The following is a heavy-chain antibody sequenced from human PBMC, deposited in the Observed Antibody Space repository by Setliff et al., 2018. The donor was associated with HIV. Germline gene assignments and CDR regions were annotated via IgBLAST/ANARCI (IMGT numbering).Heavy chain of an antibody. V-gene: IGHV3-74*01. CDR2: VNSDGSSK. CDR1: GFTFDRCW. CDR3: ARGFTAAAGPTGY. Sequence: GGSLRLSCAASGFTFDRCWMHWVRQAPGKGLVWVSRVNSDGSSKTYADSVKDRFTISRDNAKNTLYLQMNSLRAEDTAVYYCARGFTAAAGPTGYWGQGTLVTVSS. J-gene: IGHJ4*02. D-gene: IGHD6-13*01.